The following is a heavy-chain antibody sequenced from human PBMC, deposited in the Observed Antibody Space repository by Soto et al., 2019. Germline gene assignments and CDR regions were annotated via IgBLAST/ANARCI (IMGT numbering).Heavy chain of an antibody. D-gene: IGHD3-10*01. CDR1: GGSITNYY. J-gene: IGHJ6*02. Sequence: QVQLQESGPGLVKPSETLSLTCTVSGGSITNYYCSWFRQPPGKGLEWIGYIQYNGYSAYNLSLKRRVPMSMETSKTQFPLMVESVTATDTAVYYCARHGFGPLHGLVDVWGQGTTVIVSS. CDR3: ARHGFGPLHGLVDV. CDR2: IQYNGYS. V-gene: IGHV4-59*08.